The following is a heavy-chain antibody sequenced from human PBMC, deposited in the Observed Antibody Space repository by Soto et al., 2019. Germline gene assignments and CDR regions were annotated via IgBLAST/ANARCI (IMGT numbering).Heavy chain of an antibody. D-gene: IGHD6-6*01. J-gene: IGHJ6*02. CDR3: GTSSRKDYHFAMDV. CDR2: IYSGGST. V-gene: IGHV3-53*01. CDR1: GFSVSSSD. Sequence: VGSLRLSCAASGFSVSSSDMSWVRQFPGEGLEWVSVIYSGGSTHDADYVKGRFSVSRDTSKNTVDLQMNSLRVDDTAVYYCGTSSRKDYHFAMDVWGQGTAVTVS.